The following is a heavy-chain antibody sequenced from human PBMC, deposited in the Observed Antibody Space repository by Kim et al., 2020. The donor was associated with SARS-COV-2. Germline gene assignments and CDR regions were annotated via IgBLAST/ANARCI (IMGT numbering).Heavy chain of an antibody. CDR2: INPNSGGT. CDR1: GYTFTGYY. J-gene: IGHJ5*02. V-gene: IGHV1-2*06. Sequence: ASVKVSCKASGYTFTGYYMHWVRQAPGQGLEWMGRINPNSGGTNYAQKFQGRVTMTRDTSISTAYMELSRLRSDDTAVYYCARDSFYGSGSYWEYNWFDPWGQGTLVTVSS. CDR3: ARDSFYGSGSYWEYNWFDP. D-gene: IGHD3-10*01.